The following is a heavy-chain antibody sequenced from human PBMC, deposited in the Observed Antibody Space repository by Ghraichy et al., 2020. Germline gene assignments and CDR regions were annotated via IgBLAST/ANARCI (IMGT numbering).Heavy chain of an antibody. CDR3: ARDRWAVAARPGYFDL. Sequence: GESLNISCAASGFTFSSYSMNWVRQAPGKGLEWVSYISSSSSTIYYADSVKGRFTISRDNAKNSLYLQMNSLRDEDTAVYYCARDRWAVAARPGYFDLWGRGTLVTVSS. V-gene: IGHV3-48*02. J-gene: IGHJ2*01. D-gene: IGHD6-6*01. CDR1: GFTFSSYS. CDR2: ISSSSSTI.